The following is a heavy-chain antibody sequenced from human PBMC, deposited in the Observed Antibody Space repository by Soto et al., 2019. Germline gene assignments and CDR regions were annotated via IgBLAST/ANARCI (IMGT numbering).Heavy chain of an antibody. CDR3: AKRSLAAAGSYYYYGMDV. D-gene: IGHD6-13*01. J-gene: IGHJ6*02. Sequence: GGSLRLSCAASGFTFSSYAMSWVRQAPGKGLEWVSAISGSGGSTYYADSVKGRFTISRDNSKNTLYLQMNSLRAEDTAVYYCAKRSLAAAGSYYYYGMDVWGQGTTVTVSS. V-gene: IGHV3-23*01. CDR2: ISGSGGST. CDR1: GFTFSSYA.